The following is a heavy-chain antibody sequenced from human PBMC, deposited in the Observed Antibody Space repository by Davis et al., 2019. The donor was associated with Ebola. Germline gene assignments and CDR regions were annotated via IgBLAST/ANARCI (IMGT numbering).Heavy chain of an antibody. CDR2: IKKDGSEK. V-gene: IGHV3-7*03. J-gene: IGHJ2*01. CDR3: AKDVNWYFDL. CDR1: GFTFSTYW. Sequence: PGGSLRLSCAASGFTFSTYWMTWVRQAPGKGLEWVANIKKDGSEKYYVASVKGRFTISRDNAKNSLFLQMSNLRVDDTAVYYCAKDVNWYFDLWGRGTLVTVSS.